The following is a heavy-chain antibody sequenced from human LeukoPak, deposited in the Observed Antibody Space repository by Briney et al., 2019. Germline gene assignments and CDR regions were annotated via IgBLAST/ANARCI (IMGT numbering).Heavy chain of an antibody. CDR2: INPKNGGT. CDR3: ARDLYCNSAKCYSNWFDT. CDR1: GYTFTDYS. V-gene: IGHV1-2*02. Sequence: ASVKVSCKPSGYTFTDYSIRWLRQVPGQGPEWIGWINPKNGGTNYAQTFPGRVTMTRDTSITTAYMELSSLRSDDTAVYYCARDLYCNSAKCYSNWFDTWGQGTLVTVSS. J-gene: IGHJ5*02. D-gene: IGHD2/OR15-2a*01.